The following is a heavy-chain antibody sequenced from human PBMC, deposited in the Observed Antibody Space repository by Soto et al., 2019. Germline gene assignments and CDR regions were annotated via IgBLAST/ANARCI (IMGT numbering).Heavy chain of an antibody. Sequence: SETLSVTCTVAGGSISSYYWSWIRQPPGKGLEWIGYIYYSGSTNYNPSLKSRVTISVDTSKNQFSLKLSSVTAADTAVYYCARAQGAYYDFWSGFNSPGYYMDVWGKGTTVTVSS. J-gene: IGHJ6*03. CDR3: ARAQGAYYDFWSGFNSPGYYMDV. V-gene: IGHV4-59*01. CDR2: IYYSGST. CDR1: GGSISSYY. D-gene: IGHD3-3*01.